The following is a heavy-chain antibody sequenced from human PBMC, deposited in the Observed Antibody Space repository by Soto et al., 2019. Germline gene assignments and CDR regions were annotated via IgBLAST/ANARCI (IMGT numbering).Heavy chain of an antibody. D-gene: IGHD3-10*01. J-gene: IGHJ4*02. CDR2: ISYDGSNK. V-gene: IGHV3-30-3*01. CDR1: GFTFSYYA. Sequence: PGGSLRLSCAAPGFTFSYYAMHWVRQAPGKGLEWVAVISYDGSNKYYADSVKGQFTISRDNSKNTLYLQMNSLRAEDTAVYYCAKDFRFTMVRGVLTDWGQGTLVTVSS. CDR3: AKDFRFTMVRGVLTD.